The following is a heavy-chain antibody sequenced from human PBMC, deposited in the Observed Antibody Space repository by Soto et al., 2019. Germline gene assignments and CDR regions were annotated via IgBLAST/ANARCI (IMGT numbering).Heavy chain of an antibody. J-gene: IGHJ4*02. V-gene: IGHV5-51*01. Sequence: PGESLKISCKGSGYSFTSYWIGWVRQMPWKGLEWMGIIYPGDSDTRYSPSFQGQVTISADKSISTAYLQWSSLKASDTAMYYCARHSGSPSSSWYGGPDYWGQGTLVTVST. D-gene: IGHD6-13*01. CDR1: GYSFTSYW. CDR2: IYPGDSDT. CDR3: ARHSGSPSSSWYGGPDY.